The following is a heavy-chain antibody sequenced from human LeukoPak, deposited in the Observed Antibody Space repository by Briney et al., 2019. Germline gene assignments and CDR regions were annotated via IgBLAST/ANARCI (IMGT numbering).Heavy chain of an antibody. Sequence: SETLSLTCAVYGGSFSGYYWSWIRQPPGKGLEWIGYIYYSGDTTYNPSLKSRVTISLDTSKNQFSLKLSSVTAADTAVYYCARQAYCAGDNCYPFDYWGQGTLVTVSS. CDR1: GGSFSGYY. CDR3: ARQAYCAGDNCYPFDY. V-gene: IGHV4-59*08. D-gene: IGHD2-21*01. CDR2: IYYSGDT. J-gene: IGHJ4*02.